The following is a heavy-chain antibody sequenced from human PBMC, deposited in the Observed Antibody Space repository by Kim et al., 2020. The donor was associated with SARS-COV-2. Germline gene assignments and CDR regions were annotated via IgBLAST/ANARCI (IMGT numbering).Heavy chain of an antibody. CDR3: AKDFENHLFSGYFY. CDR2: ISGSGGST. CDR1: GFTFSSYA. Sequence: GGSLRLSCAASGFTFSSYAMSWVRQAPGKGLEWVSAISGSGGSTYYADSVKGRFTISRDNSKNTLYLQINSLRAEDTAVYYCAKDFENHLFSGYFYWGQGTLVTVSS. V-gene: IGHV3-23*01. D-gene: IGHD3-22*01. J-gene: IGHJ4*02.